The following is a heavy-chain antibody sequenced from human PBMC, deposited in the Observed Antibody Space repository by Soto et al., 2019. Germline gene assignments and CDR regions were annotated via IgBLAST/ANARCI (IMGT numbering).Heavy chain of an antibody. CDR1: GYTFTSYG. CDR3: AGGRYGDY. CDR2: ISAHNDNT. J-gene: IGHJ4*02. V-gene: IGHV1-18*01. Sequence: QVHLVQSGAEVRKPGASVKVSCKGSGYTFTSYGIAWVRQAPGQGLEWMGWISAHNDNTNYAQKVQGRVTVTRDTTTSPAHMEPRNLRSYRTAVYYCAGGRYGDYWGQGALVTVSS. D-gene: IGHD1-1*01.